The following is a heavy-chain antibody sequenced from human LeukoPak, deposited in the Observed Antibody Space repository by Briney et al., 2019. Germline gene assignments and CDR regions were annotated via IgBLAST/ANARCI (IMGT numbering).Heavy chain of an antibody. CDR2: ISYDGNNK. J-gene: IGHJ6*02. CDR1: GFTFSSYG. D-gene: IGHD5/OR15-5a*01. V-gene: IGHV3-30*05. Sequence: GRSLRLSCAASGFTFSSYGMHWVRQAPGKGLEWVAVISYDGNNKYYADSVKGRLTISRDNSKNTLYLQMNSLRAEGTAVYYCARELVFTTFFYYYGMDVWGQGTTVIVSS. CDR3: ARELVFTTFFYYYGMDV.